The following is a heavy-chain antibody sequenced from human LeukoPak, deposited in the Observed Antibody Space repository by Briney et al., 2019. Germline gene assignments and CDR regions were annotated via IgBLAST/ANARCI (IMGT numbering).Heavy chain of an antibody. V-gene: IGHV3-23*01. CDR3: AKSKVVAATMGRFDY. CDR2: ISGSDGST. J-gene: IGHJ4*02. Sequence: GGSLRLSCAASGFTLSSYAMNWVRQAPGKGLEWVSTISGSDGSTYYADSVKGRLTISRDNSKNTLYLQMNSLRAEDTDVYYCAKSKVVAATMGRFDYWGQGTLVTVSS. D-gene: IGHD2-15*01. CDR1: GFTLSSYA.